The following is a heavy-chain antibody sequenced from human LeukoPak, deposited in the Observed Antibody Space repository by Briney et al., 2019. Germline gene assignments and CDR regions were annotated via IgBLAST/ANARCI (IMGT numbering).Heavy chain of an antibody. CDR2: IYPGDSDT. D-gene: IGHD6-13*01. CDR1: GYSFTSYW. V-gene: IGHV5-51*01. J-gene: IGHJ4*02. Sequence: HGESLNISCKGSGYSFTSYWIGWVRQMPGKGLEGMGIIYPGDSDTRYSPSFQGQVTISADKSISTAYLQWSSLKASDTAMYYCARRVAAVKTLLLNFDYWGQGTLVTVSS. CDR3: ARRVAAVKTLLLNFDY.